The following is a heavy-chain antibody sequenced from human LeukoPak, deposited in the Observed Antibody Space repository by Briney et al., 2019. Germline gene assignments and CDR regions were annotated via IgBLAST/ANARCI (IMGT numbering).Heavy chain of an antibody. CDR1: GDSVSSKNGA. V-gene: IGHV6-1*01. D-gene: IGHD6-19*01. CDR3: ARDFGTTGWHTFDY. J-gene: IGHJ4*02. CDR2: TYYRSKWYN. Sequence: SQALSLTCVVSGDSVSSKNGAWIGLRQSPSRGLEWLGRTYYRSKWYNDYAESMEGRMTISQDTSKNQYSLHLNSVTPDDTAVYYCARDFGTTGWHTFDYWGQGTLVTVSS.